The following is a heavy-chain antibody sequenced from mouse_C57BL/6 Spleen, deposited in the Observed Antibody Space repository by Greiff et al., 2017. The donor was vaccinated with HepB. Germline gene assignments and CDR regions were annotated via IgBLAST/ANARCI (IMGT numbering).Heavy chain of an antibody. CDR3: ARRGWLPFDY. CDR2: ISSGGSYT. V-gene: IGHV5-6*02. J-gene: IGHJ2*01. D-gene: IGHD2-3*01. CDR1: GFTFSSYG. Sequence: EVKLMESGGDLVKPGGSLKLSCAASGFTFSSYGMSWVRQTPDKRLEWVATISSGGSYTYYPDSVKGRFTISRDNAKNTLYLQMSSLKSEDTAMYYCARRGWLPFDYWGQGTTLTVSS.